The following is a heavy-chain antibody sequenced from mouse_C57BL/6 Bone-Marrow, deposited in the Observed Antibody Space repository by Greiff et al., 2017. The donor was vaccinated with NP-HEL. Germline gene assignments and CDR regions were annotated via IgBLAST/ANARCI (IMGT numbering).Heavy chain of an antibody. V-gene: IGHV5-16*01. CDR3: AREDYYGSSPFAY. Sequence: VQVVESEGGLVQPGSSMKLSCTASGFTFSDYYMAWVRQVPEKGLEWVANINYDGSSTYYLDSLKSRFIISRDNAKNILYLQMSSLKSEDTATYYCAREDYYGSSPFAYWGQGTLVTVSA. J-gene: IGHJ3*01. D-gene: IGHD1-1*01. CDR1: GFTFSDYY. CDR2: INYDGSST.